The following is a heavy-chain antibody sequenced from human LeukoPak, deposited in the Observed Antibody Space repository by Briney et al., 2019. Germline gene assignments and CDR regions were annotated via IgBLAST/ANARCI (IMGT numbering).Heavy chain of an antibody. Sequence: GGSLRLSCAASGFTFSSYAMSWVRQAPGKGLEWVSAISGSGGSTYYADSVKGRFTISRDNAKNSLYLQMNSLRAEDTAVYYCARARYCSSTSCYGIDYWGQGTLVTVSS. J-gene: IGHJ4*02. V-gene: IGHV3-23*01. CDR2: ISGSGGST. D-gene: IGHD2-2*01. CDR1: GFTFSSYA. CDR3: ARARYCSSTSCYGIDY.